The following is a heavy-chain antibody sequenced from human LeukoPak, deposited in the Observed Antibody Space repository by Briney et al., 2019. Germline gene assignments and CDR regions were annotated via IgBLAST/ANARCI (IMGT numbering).Heavy chain of an antibody. CDR1: GFTFSSYA. CDR3: AKVKGGSSWYLSDY. V-gene: IGHV3-23*01. J-gene: IGHJ4*02. D-gene: IGHD6-13*01. CDR2: ISGTGGST. Sequence: PGGSLRLSCAASGFTFSSYAMSWVRQAPGKGLEWVSTISGTGGSTYYADSVKGRFTISRDNSKNTLYLQMNSLRAEDTAVYYCAKVKGGSSWYLSDYWGQGTLVTVSS.